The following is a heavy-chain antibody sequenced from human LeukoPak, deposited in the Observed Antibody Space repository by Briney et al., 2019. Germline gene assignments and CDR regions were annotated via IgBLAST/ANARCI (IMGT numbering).Heavy chain of an antibody. Sequence: GGSLRLSCAASGFTFSSYSMNWVRQAPGKGLEWVAVISYDGSNKYYADSVKGRFTISRDNSKNTLYLQMNSLRAEDTAVYYCASPRGHYYDILTEHWGFDPWGQGTLVTVSS. J-gene: IGHJ5*02. V-gene: IGHV3-30*03. CDR3: ASPRGHYYDILTEHWGFDP. D-gene: IGHD3-9*01. CDR2: ISYDGSNK. CDR1: GFTFSSYS.